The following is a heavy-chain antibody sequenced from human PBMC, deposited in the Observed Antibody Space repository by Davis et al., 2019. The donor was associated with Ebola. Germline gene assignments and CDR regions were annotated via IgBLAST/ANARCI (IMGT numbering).Heavy chain of an antibody. J-gene: IGHJ4*02. V-gene: IGHV3-74*01. Sequence: HTGGSLRLSCAASGFTFNTYWMHWVRQAPGKGLVWVSRIFSDGTKTSYADSVKGRFTISRDNAKNTLYLQMNSLRAEDTAVYYCARDGENYSDLDYWGQGTLVTVSS. CDR2: IFSDGTKT. CDR1: GFTFNTYW. CDR3: ARDGENYSDLDY. D-gene: IGHD3-10*01.